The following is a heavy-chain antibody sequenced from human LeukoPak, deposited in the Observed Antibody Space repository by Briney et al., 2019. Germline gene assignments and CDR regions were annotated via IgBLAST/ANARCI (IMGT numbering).Heavy chain of an antibody. D-gene: IGHD3-10*02. Sequence: GRSLRLFCAASVLTLSSYEMNWARQAPGKGLEWVSYISSSGSTIYYADSVKGRFTISRDNAKNSLYLQMNSLRAEDTAVYYCAELGITMIGGVWGKGTTVTMSS. CDR3: AELGITMIGGV. J-gene: IGHJ6*04. V-gene: IGHV3-48*03. CDR2: ISSSGSTI. CDR1: VLTLSSYE.